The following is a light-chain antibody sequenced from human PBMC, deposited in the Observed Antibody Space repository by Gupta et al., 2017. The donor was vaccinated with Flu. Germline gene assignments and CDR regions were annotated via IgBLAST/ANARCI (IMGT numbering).Light chain of an antibody. J-gene: IGKJ2*01. CDR1: QSIRNW. CDR2: KAS. CDR3: QQDDTYSGT. V-gene: IGKV1-5*03. Sequence: PSTLSASVGDRVTITCRASQSIRNWLVWYQQKPGKAPNLLIYKASSLESGVPSRFSGSGSGTEFTLTISSLQADDFATYYCQQDDTYSGTFGQGTKLEIK.